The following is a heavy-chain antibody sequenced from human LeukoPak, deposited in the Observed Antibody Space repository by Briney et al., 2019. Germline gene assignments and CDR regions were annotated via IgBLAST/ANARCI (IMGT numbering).Heavy chain of an antibody. CDR1: GGSIRTYY. J-gene: IGHJ4*02. D-gene: IGHD6-13*01. Sequence: SETLSLTCAVSGGSIRTYYWSWIRQPPAKGLEWIGYIHYSGSSNYNPSLNSRVTISLDTSKNQFSLKLSSVTAADTAVYYCARGAAATYWGQGTLVTVSS. CDR2: IHYSGSS. V-gene: IGHV4-59*01. CDR3: ARGAAATY.